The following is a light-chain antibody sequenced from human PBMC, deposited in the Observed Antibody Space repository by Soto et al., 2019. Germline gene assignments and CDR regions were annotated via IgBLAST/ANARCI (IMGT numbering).Light chain of an antibody. CDR2: GAS. Sequence: EIVMTQSPATLSVSPGERATLSCRASQRVSSDLAWYQHKPGQAPRLLIYGASSRATGIPDRFSGSGSGTDFTLAISSLEPGDFGVYYCQHHGISPLWTFGQGTKVDIK. V-gene: IGKV3-20*01. CDR1: QRVSSD. J-gene: IGKJ1*01. CDR3: QHHGISPLWT.